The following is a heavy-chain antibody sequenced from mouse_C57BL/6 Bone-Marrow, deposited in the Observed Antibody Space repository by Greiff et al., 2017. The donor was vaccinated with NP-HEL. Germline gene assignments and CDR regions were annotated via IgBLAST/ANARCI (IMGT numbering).Heavy chain of an antibody. J-gene: IGHJ4*01. CDR1: GFTFSDYY. CDR3: ARHEAGFYAMDY. Sequence: DVKLVESGGGLVQPGGSLKLSCAASGFTFSDYYMYWVRQTPEKRLEWVAYISNGGGSTYYLDTVKGRFTISRDNAKNTLYLQMSRLKSEDTAMYYCARHEAGFYAMDYWGQGTSVTVSS. CDR2: ISNGGGST. V-gene: IGHV5-12*01.